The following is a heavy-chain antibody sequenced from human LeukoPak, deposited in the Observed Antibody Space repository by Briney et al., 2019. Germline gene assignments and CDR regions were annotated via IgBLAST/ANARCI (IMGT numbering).Heavy chain of an antibody. CDR3: ARGGPYYYDSSVDY. CDR1: GYTFTSYD. D-gene: IGHD3-22*01. J-gene: IGHJ4*02. CDR2: MNPNSGST. V-gene: IGHV1-8*01. Sequence: ASVKVSCKASGYTFTSYDINWVRQATGQGLEWMGWMNPNSGSTGYAQKFQGGVTMTRNTSISTAYMELSSLRSEDTAVYYCARGGPYYYDSSVDYWGQGTLVTVSS.